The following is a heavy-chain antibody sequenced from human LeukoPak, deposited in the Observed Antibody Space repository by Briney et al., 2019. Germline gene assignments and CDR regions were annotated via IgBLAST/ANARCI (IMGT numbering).Heavy chain of an antibody. CDR2: IYYSGST. J-gene: IGHJ4*02. V-gene: IGHV4-59*08. CDR1: GGSISSYY. CDR3: ASEDPTGANY. D-gene: IGHD4-17*01. Sequence: ASETLSLTCAVSGGSISSYYWSWIRQPPGKGLEWIGYIYYSGSTNYNPSLKSRVTISVDTSKNQFSLKLSSVTAADTAVYYCASEDPTGANYWGQGTLVTVSS.